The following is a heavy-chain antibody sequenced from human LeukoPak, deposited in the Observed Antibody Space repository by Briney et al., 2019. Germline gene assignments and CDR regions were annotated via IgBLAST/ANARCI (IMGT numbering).Heavy chain of an antibody. CDR3: ARDPGGIAARLLKFDP. D-gene: IGHD6-6*01. CDR2: INHSGST. J-gene: IGHJ5*02. CDR1: GGSLSGYY. Sequence: SETLSLTCAVYGGSLSGYYWSWIRQPPGKGLEWIGEINHSGSTNHNPSLKSRVTISVDTSKNQFSLKLSSVTAADTAVYYCARDPGGIAARLLKFDPWGQGTLVTVSS. V-gene: IGHV4-34*01.